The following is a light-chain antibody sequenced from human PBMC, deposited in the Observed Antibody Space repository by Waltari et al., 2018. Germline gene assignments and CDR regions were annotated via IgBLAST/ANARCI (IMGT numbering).Light chain of an antibody. CDR2: GAS. Sequence: EIVLTQSPGTLSLSPGERATLSCRASQSVSSSYLAWYQPKPGQAPRLLIYGASSRATGIPDRFSGSGSGTDFTLTISRLEPEDFAVYYCQQYGSSLVTFGPGTKVDIK. V-gene: IGKV3-20*01. CDR1: QSVSSSY. CDR3: QQYGSSLVT. J-gene: IGKJ3*01.